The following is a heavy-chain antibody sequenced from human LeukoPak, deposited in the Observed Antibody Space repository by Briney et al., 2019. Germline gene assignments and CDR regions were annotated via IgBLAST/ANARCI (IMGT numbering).Heavy chain of an antibody. CDR1: GGSISGYY. J-gene: IGHJ5*02. CDR3: ARSRANWFDP. Sequence: SETLSLTCSVSGGSISGYYWNWIRLPPGKGLEWIGYIYYTGSTNYNPSLQSRVTISGDTSKKQFSLKLTSLTAADTAVYYCARSRANWFDPWGQGTLVTVSS. V-gene: IGHV4-59*01. CDR2: IYYTGST.